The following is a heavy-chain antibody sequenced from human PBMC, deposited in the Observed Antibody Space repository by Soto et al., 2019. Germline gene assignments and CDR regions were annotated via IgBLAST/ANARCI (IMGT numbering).Heavy chain of an antibody. CDR1: GFTFSIYA. CDR2: ISGSGGST. V-gene: IGHV3-23*01. CDR3: AKDGIDFWSGYLGPSHGGMDV. J-gene: IGHJ6*01. Sequence: PWGALLVSCATSGFTFSIYAMGWVRQAPGKGLEWASAISGSGGSTYYADSVKGRFTISRDNSKNTLYLQMNSLRAEDTAVYYCAKDGIDFWSGYLGPSHGGMDVWGQGTTVTVSS. D-gene: IGHD3-3*01.